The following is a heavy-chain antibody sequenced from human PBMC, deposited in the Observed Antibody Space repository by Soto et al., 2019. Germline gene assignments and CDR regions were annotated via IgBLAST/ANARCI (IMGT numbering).Heavy chain of an antibody. CDR1: GFTFSSYW. CDR3: AREGCSGGSCLAFDI. V-gene: IGHV3-7*01. D-gene: IGHD2-15*01. CDR2: IKQDGSEK. J-gene: IGHJ3*02. Sequence: EVQLVESGGGLVQPGGSLRLSCAASGFTFSSYWMSWVRQAPGKGLEWVANIKQDGSEKYYVDSVKGRFTISRDNAKNSRYLQMKSLRAEDTAVYYCAREGCSGGSCLAFDIWGQGTMVTVSS.